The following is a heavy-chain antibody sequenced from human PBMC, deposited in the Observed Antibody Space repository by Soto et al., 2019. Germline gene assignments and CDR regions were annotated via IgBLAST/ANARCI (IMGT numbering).Heavy chain of an antibody. D-gene: IGHD6-13*01. J-gene: IGHJ6*02. Sequence: SVKVSCKASGGTFSSYAISWVRQAPGQGLEWMGGIIPIFGTANYAQKFQGRVTITADESTSTAYMELSSLRSEDTAVYYCAREINASSSWYDYYYGMDVWGQGTTVTV. CDR2: IIPIFGTA. CDR3: AREINASSSWYDYYYGMDV. V-gene: IGHV1-69*13. CDR1: GGTFSSYA.